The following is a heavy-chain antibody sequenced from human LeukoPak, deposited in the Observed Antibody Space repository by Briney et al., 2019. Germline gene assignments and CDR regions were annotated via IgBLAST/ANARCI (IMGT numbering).Heavy chain of an antibody. J-gene: IGHJ3*02. D-gene: IGHD6-19*01. CDR1: GFTFSSYA. CDR2: TSGSGYDT. CDR3: AKSRSVADAFDI. Sequence: PGGSLTLSCAASGFTFSSYAMSWVRQAPGKGLEWVSATSGSGYDTYHADSVKGRCTISRDSSKNTLYLQMSGLRAEDTAVYHCAKSRSVADAFDIWGHGTMVTVSS. V-gene: IGHV3-23*01.